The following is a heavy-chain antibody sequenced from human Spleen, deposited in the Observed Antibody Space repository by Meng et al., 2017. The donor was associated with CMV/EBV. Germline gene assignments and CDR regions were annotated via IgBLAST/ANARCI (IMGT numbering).Heavy chain of an antibody. J-gene: IGHJ4*02. V-gene: IGHV3-73*01. CDR3: ARGLTNLGY. CDR1: RFTFSGST. D-gene: IGHD3-16*01. Sequence: GGSLRLSCAASRFTFSGSTMHWVRQASGKGLEWIGRIKSKANNYATAYGASVKGRFTISRDDSKNTAYLQMNGLKTEDTAVYYCARGLTNLGYWGQGTLVTVSS. CDR2: IKSKANNYAT.